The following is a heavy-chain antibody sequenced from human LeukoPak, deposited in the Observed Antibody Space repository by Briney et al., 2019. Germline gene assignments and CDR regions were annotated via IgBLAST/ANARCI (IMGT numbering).Heavy chain of an antibody. J-gene: IGHJ6*03. D-gene: IGHD4-17*01. V-gene: IGHV3-30*18. CDR3: AKLYGDYHYYYYYYMDV. Sequence: GGSLRLSCAASGFTFSSYGMHWVRQVPGKGLEWVAVISYDGSNKYYADSVKGRFTISRDTSKNTLYLQMNSLRAEDTAVYYCAKLYGDYHYYYYYYMDVWGKGTTVTISS. CDR1: GFTFSSYG. CDR2: ISYDGSNK.